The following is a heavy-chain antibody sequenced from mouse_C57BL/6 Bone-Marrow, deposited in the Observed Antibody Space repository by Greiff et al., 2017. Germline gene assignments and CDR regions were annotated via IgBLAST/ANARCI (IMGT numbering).Heavy chain of an antibody. D-gene: IGHD2-1*01. J-gene: IGHJ1*03. Sequence: EVKVVESGGGLVQPGGSLSLSCAASGFTFTDYYMSWVRQPPGKALEWLGFIRNKANGYTTEYSASVKGRFTISRDNSQSILYLQMNALRAEDSATYYCARWYYGNYVPSYWYFDVWGTGTTVTVSS. CDR1: GFTFTDYY. CDR3: ARWYYGNYVPSYWYFDV. CDR2: IRNKANGYTT. V-gene: IGHV7-3*01.